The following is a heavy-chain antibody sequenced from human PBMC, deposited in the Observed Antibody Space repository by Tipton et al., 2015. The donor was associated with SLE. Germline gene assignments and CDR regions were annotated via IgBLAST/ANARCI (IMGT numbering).Heavy chain of an antibody. CDR1: GDSINSDGYF. CDR3: ARFDYSNWDDY. J-gene: IGHJ4*02. Sequence: TLSLTCTVSGDSINSDGYFWTWICQPPGKGLEWIGYIYYSGSTYYNPSLQSRLTMSVDTSRNQFSLKLTSVTAADTAVYFCARFDYSNWDDYWGQGTLVTVSS. V-gene: IGHV4-31*03. CDR2: IYYSGST. D-gene: IGHD4-11*01.